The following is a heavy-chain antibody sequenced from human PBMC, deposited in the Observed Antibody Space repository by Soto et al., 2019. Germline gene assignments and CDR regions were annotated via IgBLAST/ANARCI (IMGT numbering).Heavy chain of an antibody. D-gene: IGHD3-10*01. CDR3: AKDRYDYYGSGSYYGMDA. V-gene: IGHV3-9*01. J-gene: IGHJ6*02. Sequence: GGSLRLSCVASGFDFDDYAMHWVRQAPGKGLEWVAAISWNSGSIGYADSVKGRSTISRDNVKNSLYLQMNSLGAEDTALYYCAKDRYDYYGSGSYYGMDAWGQGTTVTVSS. CDR2: ISWNSGSI. CDR1: GFDFDDYA.